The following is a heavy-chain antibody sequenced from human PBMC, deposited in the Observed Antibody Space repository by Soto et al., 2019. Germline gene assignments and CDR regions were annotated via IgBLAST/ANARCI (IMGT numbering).Heavy chain of an antibody. CDR1: GFTFSSYG. CDR3: ARVMRRVRENSGYDRPYYYYMDV. V-gene: IGHV3-33*01. CDR2: IWYDGSNK. D-gene: IGHD5-12*01. Sequence: QVQLVESGGGVVQPGRSLRLSCAASGFTFSSYGMHWVRQAPGKGLEWVAVIWYDGSNKYYADSVKGRFTISRDNSKNTLYLEMNSLRAEDTAVYYCARVMRRVRENSGYDRPYYYYMDVWGKGTTVTVSS. J-gene: IGHJ6*03.